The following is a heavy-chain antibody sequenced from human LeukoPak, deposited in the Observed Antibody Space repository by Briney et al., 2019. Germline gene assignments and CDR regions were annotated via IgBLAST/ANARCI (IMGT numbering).Heavy chain of an antibody. D-gene: IGHD2-8*01. CDR3: TTDNSDLLMVYAPFL. V-gene: IGHV3-15*01. CDR1: GFTFSNAW. CDR2: IKSKTDGGTT. J-gene: IGHJ4*02. Sequence: GGSLRLSCAASGFTFSNAWMSWVRQAPGKGLEWVGRIKSKTDGGTTDYAAPVKGRFTISRDDSKNTLYLQMNSLKTEDTAVYYCTTDNSDLLMVYAPFLWGQGTLVTVSS.